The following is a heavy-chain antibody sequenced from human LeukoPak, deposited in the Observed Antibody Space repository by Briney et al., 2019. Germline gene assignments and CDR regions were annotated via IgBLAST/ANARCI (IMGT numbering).Heavy chain of an antibody. D-gene: IGHD2-2*02. CDR2: ISAYNGNT. CDR1: GYTFTSYG. Sequence: ASVKVSCKASGYTFTSYGISLVRQAPGQGLEWMGWISAYNGNTNYAQKLQGRVTMTTDTSTSTAYMELGSLRSDDTAVYYCARDPVTISCSSTSCYSWFDPWGQGTLVTVSS. CDR3: ARDPVTISCSSTSCYSWFDP. V-gene: IGHV1-18*01. J-gene: IGHJ5*02.